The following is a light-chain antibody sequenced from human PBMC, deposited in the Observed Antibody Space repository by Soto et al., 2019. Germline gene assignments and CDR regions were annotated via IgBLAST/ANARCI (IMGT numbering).Light chain of an antibody. CDR1: QSVSSK. V-gene: IGKV3-15*01. J-gene: IGKJ1*01. CDR2: GAS. CDR3: QQYDNWPWT. Sequence: EIVMPQSPATLSVSPGASSTLSGRASQSVSSKLAWYQQKPGQAPRLLIYGASARATGIPARFSGSGSGTEFTLTISSLQSEDFAVYYCQQYDNWPWTFGQGTKVDIK.